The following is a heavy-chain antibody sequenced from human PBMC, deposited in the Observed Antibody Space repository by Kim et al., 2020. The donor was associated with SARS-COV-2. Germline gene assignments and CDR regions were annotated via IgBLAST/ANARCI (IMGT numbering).Heavy chain of an antibody. D-gene: IGHD3-3*01. CDR2: IYYSGST. Sequence: SETLSLTCTVSGGSVSSGSYYWSWIRQPPGKGLEWIGYIYYSGSTNYNPSLKSRVTISVDTSKNQFSLKLSSVTAADTAVYYCAGFLESIRYWGQGTLVTVSS. CDR1: GGSVSSGSYY. CDR3: AGFLESIRY. V-gene: IGHV4-61*01. J-gene: IGHJ4*02.